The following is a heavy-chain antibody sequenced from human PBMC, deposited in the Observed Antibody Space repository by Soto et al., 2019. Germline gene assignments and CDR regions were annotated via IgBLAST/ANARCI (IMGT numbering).Heavy chain of an antibody. D-gene: IGHD1-26*01. CDR1: GFTFSDIA. CDR2: IDRKTYNYAT. J-gene: IGHJ5*02. V-gene: IGHV3-73*02. CDR3: IMYCGRPGTPAA. Sequence: EVQLVEAGGGLVQTGGSLKLSCAASGFTFSDIAMHWVRQASGKGLEWVGRIDRKTYNYATTYGASVKGRFTISRDDSTNMVCLQMYSLKAEDTAVYYCIMYCGRPGTPAALGQGTLVTVSS.